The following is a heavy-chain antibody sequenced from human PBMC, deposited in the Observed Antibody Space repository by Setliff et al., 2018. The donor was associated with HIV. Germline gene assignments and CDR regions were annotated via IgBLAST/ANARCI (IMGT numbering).Heavy chain of an antibody. D-gene: IGHD3-16*01. CDR2: IYYTGST. CDR1: GYSISSNNW. Sequence: SETLSLTCVVSGYSISSNNWWGWIRQPPGKGLEYIGYIYYTGSTYNNPSLKSRVTMSVDTSKNQFSLNLSSVTALDTAVYFCARSFATSDHSRHWYYWGQGALVTVSS. J-gene: IGHJ4*02. V-gene: IGHV4-28*01. CDR3: ARSFATSDHSRHWYY.